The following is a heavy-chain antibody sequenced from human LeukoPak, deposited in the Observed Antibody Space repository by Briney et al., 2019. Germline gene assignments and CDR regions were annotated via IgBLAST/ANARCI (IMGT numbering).Heavy chain of an antibody. CDR1: GGSFSGYY. V-gene: IGHV4-34*01. CDR3: ARGRRVNIVATIGSFPHIYYYGMDV. D-gene: IGHD5-12*01. CDR2: INHSVST. Sequence: PSETLSLTCAVYGGSFSGYYWSWIRQPPGKGLEWSGEINHSVSTNYNPSLTSRVTISVDTSKNQFSLKLSSVTAADTAVYYCARGRRVNIVATIGSFPHIYYYGMDVWGQGTTVTVSS. J-gene: IGHJ6*02.